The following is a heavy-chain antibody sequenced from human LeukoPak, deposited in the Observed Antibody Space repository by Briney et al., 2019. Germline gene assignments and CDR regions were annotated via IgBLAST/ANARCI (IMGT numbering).Heavy chain of an antibody. V-gene: IGHV3-23*01. D-gene: IGHD5-24*01. CDR1: GFTFSSYA. CDR3: AKRMSRDGYNYYFDY. J-gene: IGHJ4*02. CDR2: ISGSGGST. Sequence: GGSLRLSCAAPGFTFSSYAMSWVRQAPGKGLEWVSAISGSGGSTYYADSVKGRFTISRDNSKNTLYLQMNSLRAEDTAVYYCAKRMSRDGYNYYFDYWGQGTLVTVSS.